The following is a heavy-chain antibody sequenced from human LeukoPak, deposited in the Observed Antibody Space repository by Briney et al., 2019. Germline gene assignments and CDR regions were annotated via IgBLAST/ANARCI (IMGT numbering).Heavy chain of an antibody. V-gene: IGHV3-66*01. CDR2: IYTNGNT. CDR3: VYGDYPLTY. J-gene: IGHJ4*02. CDR1: GLTFTNNY. D-gene: IGHD4-17*01. Sequence: GGSLRLSCVASGLTFTNNYWNWVRQPPGKGPEWISLIYTNGNTQYADSVKGRFTFSRDNSKNTLYLQMNSLRVEDTGVYYCVYGDYPLTYWGQGTLVSVSS.